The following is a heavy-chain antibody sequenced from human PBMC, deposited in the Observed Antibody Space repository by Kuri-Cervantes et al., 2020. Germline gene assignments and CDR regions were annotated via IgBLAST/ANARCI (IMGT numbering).Heavy chain of an antibody. CDR3: ARDPTSGYDSDAFDI. CDR1: GFTFSSYA. Sequence: GESLKISCAASGFTFSSYAMHWVRQAPGKGLEWVAVISYDGSNKYYADSVKGRFTISRDNSKNTLYLQMNSLRAEDTAVYYCARDPTSGYDSDAFDIWGQGTMVTVSS. CDR2: ISYDGSNK. V-gene: IGHV3-30*01. J-gene: IGHJ3*02. D-gene: IGHD5-12*01.